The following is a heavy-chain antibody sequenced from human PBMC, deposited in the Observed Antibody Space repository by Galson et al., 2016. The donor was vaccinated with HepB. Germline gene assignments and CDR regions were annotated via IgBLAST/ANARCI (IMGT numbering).Heavy chain of an antibody. CDR2: LIPMFGAA. CDR3: ATRAEYSRGWYRY. CDR1: GDTLRNYV. V-gene: IGHV1-69*13. Sequence: SVKVSCKVSGDTLRNYVISWVRQAPGQGLEWMGGLIPMFGAANYAQKFQGRVTITADESTKTDYMELSGLRSEDTAVYYCATRAEYSRGWYRYWGQGTPVTVSS. D-gene: IGHD6-19*01. J-gene: IGHJ1*01.